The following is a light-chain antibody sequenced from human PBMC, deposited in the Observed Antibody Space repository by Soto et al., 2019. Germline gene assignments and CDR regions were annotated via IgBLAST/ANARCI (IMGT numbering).Light chain of an antibody. V-gene: IGLV2-14*01. Sequence: QSALTQPASVSGSPGQSITISCTGTSTDVGGYKYVSWYQQHPGTAPKLMIFEVNGRPSGVSDRFSGSKSGNTASLTISGLQPEDEADYYCSSFSSSSTPYVFGPGTKLTVL. CDR1: STDVGGYKY. J-gene: IGLJ1*01. CDR2: EVN. CDR3: SSFSSSSTPYV.